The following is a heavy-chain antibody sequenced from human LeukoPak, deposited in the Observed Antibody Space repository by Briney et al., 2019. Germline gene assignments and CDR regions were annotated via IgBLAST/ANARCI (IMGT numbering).Heavy chain of an antibody. CDR3: ARDVYMDV. Sequence: SETLSLTCTVSGGSISSYYWSWIRQPPGKGLEWIGYIYYSGSTNYNPSLKSRVTISVDTSKNQFSLKLSSVTTADTAVYYCARDVYMDVWGKGTTVTVSS. CDR1: GGSISSYY. J-gene: IGHJ6*03. CDR2: IYYSGST. V-gene: IGHV4-59*01.